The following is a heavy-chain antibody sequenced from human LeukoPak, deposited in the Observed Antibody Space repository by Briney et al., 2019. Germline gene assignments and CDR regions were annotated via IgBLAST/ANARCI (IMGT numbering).Heavy chain of an antibody. CDR2: IIPIFGTA. V-gene: IGHV1-69*05. D-gene: IGHD1-26*01. CDR3: ARVFARSGEISGSYYYY. J-gene: IGHJ4*02. Sequence: GASVKVSCKASGGTFSTYAINWVRQAPGQGLEWMGGIIPIFGTANHAQKFQGRVTITTDESTSTAYMELSSLRSEDTAVYYCARVFARSGEISGSYYYYWGQGTLVTVSS. CDR1: GGTFSTYA.